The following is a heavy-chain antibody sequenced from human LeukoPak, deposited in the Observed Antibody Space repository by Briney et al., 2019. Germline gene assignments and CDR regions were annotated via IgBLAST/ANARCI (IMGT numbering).Heavy chain of an antibody. Sequence: SETLSLTCAAYGGSFSGYYWCWIRQPPGKRLEMIGDITHSGSTNYNPSFRSRVTISVDTSKNQFSLKLSSVTAADTAVYYCARLGLEWELRYFDYWGQGTLVPVPS. CDR1: GGSFSGYY. V-gene: IGHV4-34*01. J-gene: IGHJ4*02. D-gene: IGHD1-26*01. CDR2: ITHSGST. CDR3: ARLGLEWELRYFDY.